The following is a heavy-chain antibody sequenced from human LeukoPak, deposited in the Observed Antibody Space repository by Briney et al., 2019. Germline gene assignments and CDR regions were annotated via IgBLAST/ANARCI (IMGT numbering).Heavy chain of an antibody. D-gene: IGHD6-13*01. CDR2: INHSGST. CDR1: GGSFSGYY. J-gene: IGHJ4*02. V-gene: IGHV4-34*01. CDR3: ARVHSSSWYIY. Sequence: SETLSLTCAVYGGSFSGYYWSWIRQPPGKGLEWIGEINHSGSTNYNPSLKSRVTISVDTSKNQFSLKLSSVTAADTAVYYCARVHSSSWYIYWGQGTLVTVSS.